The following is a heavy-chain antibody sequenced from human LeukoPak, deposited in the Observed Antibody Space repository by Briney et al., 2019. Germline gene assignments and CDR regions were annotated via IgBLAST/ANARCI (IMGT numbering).Heavy chain of an antibody. Sequence: SETLSLTCAVPGGSISRYYWNWIRQPPGERLEWIGWIHYSGSTAYNPSLASRVTMSVDTSKNHISLKMTSVTAADTATYYCARWGYFDSSTYFVVEYWGQGVLVTVSS. CDR2: IHYSGST. CDR3: ARWGYFDSSTYFVVEY. V-gene: IGHV4-59*01. J-gene: IGHJ4*02. D-gene: IGHD3-22*01. CDR1: GGSISRYY.